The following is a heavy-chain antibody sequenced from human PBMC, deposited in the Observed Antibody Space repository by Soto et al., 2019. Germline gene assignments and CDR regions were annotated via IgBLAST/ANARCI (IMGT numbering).Heavy chain of an antibody. D-gene: IGHD2-2*01. CDR3: ARDLVPAAKGSNGDYPYYYYYYMDV. J-gene: IGHJ6*03. Sequence: ASVKVSCKASGYTFTSYGISWVRQAPGQGLEWMGWISAYNGNTNYAQKLQGRVTMTTDTSTSTAYMELRSLRSDDTAVYYCARDLVPAAKGSNGDYPYYYYYYMDVWGKGTTVTVSS. CDR2: ISAYNGNT. CDR1: GYTFTSYG. V-gene: IGHV1-18*01.